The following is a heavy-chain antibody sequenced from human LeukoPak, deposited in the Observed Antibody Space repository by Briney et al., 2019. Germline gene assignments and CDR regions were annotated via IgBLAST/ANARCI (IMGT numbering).Heavy chain of an antibody. CDR3: ARVPSFWSGGNWFDP. V-gene: IGHV3-48*01. CDR2: ISSSSSTI. D-gene: IGHD3-3*01. CDR1: GFTFSSYS. J-gene: IGHJ5*02. Sequence: PGGSLRLSCAASGFTFSSYSMNWARQAPGKGLEWVSYISSSSSTIYYADSVKGRFTISRDNAKNSLYLQMNSLRAEDTAVYYCARVPSFWSGGNWFDPWGQGTLVTVSS.